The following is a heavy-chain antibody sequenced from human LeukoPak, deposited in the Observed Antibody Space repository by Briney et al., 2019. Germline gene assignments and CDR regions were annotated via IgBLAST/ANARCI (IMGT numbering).Heavy chain of an antibody. CDR2: TYYRSKWFS. CDR3: ARGPGYFQH. V-gene: IGHV6-1*01. J-gene: IGHJ1*01. CDR1: GDSVSSNSAA. Sequence: SQTLSLTCAISGDSVSSNSAAWNWLRQSPSRGLEWLGRTYYRSKWFSRYAVSVKSRITINADTSKNQFSLQLNSVTPDDTAVYYCARGPGYFQHWRQGTLVTVSS.